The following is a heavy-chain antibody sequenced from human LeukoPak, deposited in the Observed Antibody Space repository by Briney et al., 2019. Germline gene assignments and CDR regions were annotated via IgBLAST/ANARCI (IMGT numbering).Heavy chain of an antibody. CDR2: ISGSGGNT. CDR1: GFTFSSYA. D-gene: IGHD2-8*02. CDR3: AKVMDSLGYCTGGVCYRAIDF. J-gene: IGHJ4*02. Sequence: PGGSLRLSCAASGFTFSSYAMSWVRQAPGKGLEWVSAISGSGGNTHYADSVKGRFTIARDNSKNTLYLQMNSLRAEDTAVYYCAKVMDSLGYCTGGVCYRAIDFWGQGTLVTVSS. V-gene: IGHV3-23*01.